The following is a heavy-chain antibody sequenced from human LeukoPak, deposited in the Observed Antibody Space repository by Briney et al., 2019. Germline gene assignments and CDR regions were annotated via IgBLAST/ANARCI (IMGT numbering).Heavy chain of an antibody. CDR1: GFTFSNAW. CDR3: TNIDGVITTFNYYYYMDV. V-gene: IGHV3-15*01. CDR2: IKSKTDGGTT. Sequence: GGSLRLSCAASGFTFSNAWVSWVRQAPGKGLEWVGRIKSKTDGGTTDYAAPVKGRFTISRDDSKNTLYLQMNSLKTEDTAVYYCTNIDGVITTFNYYYYMDVWGKGTTVTVSS. D-gene: IGHD3-22*01. J-gene: IGHJ6*03.